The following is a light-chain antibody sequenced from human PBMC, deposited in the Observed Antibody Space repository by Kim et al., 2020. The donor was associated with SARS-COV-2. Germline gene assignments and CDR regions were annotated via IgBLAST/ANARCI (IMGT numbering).Light chain of an antibody. Sequence: VYPGERATRSCRASQSVNRDLAWYQKKPGQAHRLLIYDASTRATGIPARFSGSESGTEFTLTISSLQSEDFAIYYCQQYKNWPLTFGGGTKVDIK. J-gene: IGKJ4*02. CDR2: DAS. CDR3: QQYKNWPLT. CDR1: QSVNRD. V-gene: IGKV3-15*01.